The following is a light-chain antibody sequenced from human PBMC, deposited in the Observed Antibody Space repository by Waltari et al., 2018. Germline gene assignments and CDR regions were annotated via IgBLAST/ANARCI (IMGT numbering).Light chain of an antibody. CDR2: AAS. J-gene: IGKJ2*01. CDR3: QQFGNSPPIYT. Sequence: EIVLTQSPDTLSLSPGERATLSCRTSQTISSDYLAWYQQKPGQAPRLVIYAASNRATGVPDRFSGCGSGTDFTLTISRLEPEDFAVYFCQQFGNSPPIYTFGQGTKVGIK. CDR1: QTISSDY. V-gene: IGKV3-20*01.